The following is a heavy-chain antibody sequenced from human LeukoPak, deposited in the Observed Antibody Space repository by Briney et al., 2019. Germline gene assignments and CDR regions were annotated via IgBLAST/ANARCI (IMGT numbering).Heavy chain of an antibody. CDR3: AREYSSSWYGYFDL. CDR1: GYRFTTYW. CDR2: IYPGDSDT. J-gene: IGHJ2*01. V-gene: IGHV5-51*01. D-gene: IGHD6-13*01. Sequence: SGESLKISCKGSGYRFTTYWVGWVRQLPGKGPEWMGIIYPGDSDTRYSPSFQGQVTISADKSISTAYLQWSSLKASDTAMYYCAREYSSSWYGYFDLWGRGTLVTVSS.